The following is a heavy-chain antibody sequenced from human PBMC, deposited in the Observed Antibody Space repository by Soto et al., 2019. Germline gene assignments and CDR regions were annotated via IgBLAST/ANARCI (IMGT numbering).Heavy chain of an antibody. J-gene: IGHJ5*02. D-gene: IGHD6-19*01. V-gene: IGHV4-39*01. CDR2: IYYSGST. CDR1: GGSISSSSYY. CDR3: ARPSPHAQPRIAVASNWFRP. Sequence: QLQLQESGPGLVKPSETLSLTCTVSGGSISSSSYYWGWIRQPPGKGLEWIGSIYYSGSTYYNPSLKSRVPLSVKTSKNPFPPKLSPGTAADPAVYFCARPSPHAQPRIAVASNWFRPRGQGTLVTVSS.